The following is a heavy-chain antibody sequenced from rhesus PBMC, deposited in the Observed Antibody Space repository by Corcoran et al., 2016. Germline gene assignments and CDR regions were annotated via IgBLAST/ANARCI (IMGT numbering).Heavy chain of an antibody. J-gene: IGHJ4*01. CDR2: ITDRGST. D-gene: IGHD6-13*01. CDR1: GGSISSGYYY. CDR3: ARYSKYSSWSRFDY. Sequence: QVQLQESGPGLVKPSETLSLTCAVSGGSISSGYYYWSWIRQPPGKGLGWIGYITDRGSTSYTPSLKSRVTISRDTSKNQFSLKLSSVTAADTAVYYCARYSKYSSWSRFDYWGQGVLVTVSS. V-gene: IGHV4-122*02.